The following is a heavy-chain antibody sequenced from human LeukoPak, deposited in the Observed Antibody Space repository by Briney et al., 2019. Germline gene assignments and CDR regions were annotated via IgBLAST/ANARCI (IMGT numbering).Heavy chain of an antibody. Sequence: SETLSLTCNVSGGSIGSYYWSWIRQPPGKGLEWIGYIYYSGSTNYNPSLKSRVTISVDTSKNQFSLKLSSVTAADTAVYYCARVGYYGSGSYVRFDPWGQGTLVTVSS. D-gene: IGHD3-10*01. CDR3: ARVGYYGSGSYVRFDP. CDR1: GGSIGSYY. V-gene: IGHV4-59*01. J-gene: IGHJ5*02. CDR2: IYYSGST.